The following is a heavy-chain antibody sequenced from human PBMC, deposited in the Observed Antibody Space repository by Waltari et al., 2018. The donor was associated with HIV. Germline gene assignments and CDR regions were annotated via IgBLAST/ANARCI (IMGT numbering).Heavy chain of an antibody. CDR2: TNAANGKT. V-gene: IGHV1-3*01. D-gene: IGHD3-10*01. CDR1: GYTFSNYA. CDR3: ARDVDRGRGNWFDP. J-gene: IGHJ5*02. Sequence: QVQLVQSGAEVKKPGASVKVSCKASGYTFSNYAVHWVRQAPGQRLEGLGWTNAANGKTRFSQKFQGRVTITGDTSATTMYMELNSLKSEDTAVYYCARDVDRGRGNWFDPWGQGTLVTVSS.